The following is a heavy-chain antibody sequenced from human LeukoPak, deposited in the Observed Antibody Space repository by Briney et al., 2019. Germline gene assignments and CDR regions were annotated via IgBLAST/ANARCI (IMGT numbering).Heavy chain of an antibody. D-gene: IGHD3-10*01. CDR3: AKVSMVRALNLGYYYYYMDV. J-gene: IGHJ6*03. Sequence: PGGSLRLSCAASGLTFSDYYMSWIRQAPGKGLEWVSYISSSGSTIYYADSVKGRFTISRDNSKNTLYLQMNSLRAEDTAVYYCAKVSMVRALNLGYYYYYMDVWGKGTTVTISS. CDR1: GLTFSDYY. CDR2: ISSSGSTI. V-gene: IGHV3-11*04.